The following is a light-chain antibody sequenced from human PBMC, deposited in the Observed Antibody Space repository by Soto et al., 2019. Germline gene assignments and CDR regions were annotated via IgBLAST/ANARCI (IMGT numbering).Light chain of an antibody. J-gene: IGKJ2*03. CDR1: QSLVYSDGKIY. CDR3: MQGTHWRS. CDR2: KVS. Sequence: DVVLTQSPLSLSVTLGQPASISCRPSQSLVYSDGKIYLNWYHQRPGQSPRRLIYKVSDRDSGVPDRFSGSGSGTDFSLKISRVQAEDPGVYYCMQGTHWRSFGQGTKLEIK. V-gene: IGKV2-30*01.